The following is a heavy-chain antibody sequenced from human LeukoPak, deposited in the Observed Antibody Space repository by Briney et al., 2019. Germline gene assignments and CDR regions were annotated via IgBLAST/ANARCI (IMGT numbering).Heavy chain of an antibody. CDR2: IYHSGST. CDR3: ASRPKTTPDLDY. Sequence: SETLSLTCTVSGYSISSGYYWGWIRQPPGKGLEWIGSIYHSGSTYYNPSLKGRVTISVDTSKNQFSLKLSSVTAAGTAVYYCASRPKTTPDLDYWGQGTLVTVSS. D-gene: IGHD4-17*01. CDR1: GYSISSGYY. J-gene: IGHJ4*02. V-gene: IGHV4-38-2*02.